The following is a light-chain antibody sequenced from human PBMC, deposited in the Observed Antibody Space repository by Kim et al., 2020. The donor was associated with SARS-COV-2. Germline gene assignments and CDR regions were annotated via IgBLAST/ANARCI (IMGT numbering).Light chain of an antibody. CDR2: YAS. CDR3: QVWDSSSDHVV. Sequence: SYELTQPPSVSVAPGKTARITCGGNNIGSKSVHWYQQKPGQAPVLVIYYASDRPSGIPERFSGSNSGNTDTLTISRVEAGDEADYYCQVWDSSSDHVVFGGGTQRTVL. CDR1: NIGSKS. J-gene: IGLJ2*01. V-gene: IGLV3-21*04.